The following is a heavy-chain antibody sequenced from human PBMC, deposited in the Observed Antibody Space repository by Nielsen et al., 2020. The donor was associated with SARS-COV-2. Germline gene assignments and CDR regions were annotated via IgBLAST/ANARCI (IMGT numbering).Heavy chain of an antibody. CDR2: INHSGST. V-gene: IGHV4-34*01. J-gene: IGHJ4*02. Sequence: SETLSLTCAAYGGSFSGYYWSWIRQPPGKGLEWIGEINHSGSTNYNPSLKSRVTISVDTSKNQFSLKLSSVTAADTAVYYCARGPGVVTNFDYWGQGTLVTVSS. CDR1: GGSFSGYY. D-gene: IGHD4-23*01. CDR3: ARGPGVVTNFDY.